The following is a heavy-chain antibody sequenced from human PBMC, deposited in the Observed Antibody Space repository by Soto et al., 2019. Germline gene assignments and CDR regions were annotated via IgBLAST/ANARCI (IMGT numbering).Heavy chain of an antibody. Sequence: SETLSLTCIVSGGSIRSYYWSWIRQPPGKGLEWIGYIYYSGSTNYNPSLKSRVTISVDTSKNQFSLKLSSVTAADTAVYYCARSSGYFDFDYWGQGTLVTVSS. J-gene: IGHJ4*02. CDR2: IYYSGST. CDR1: GGSIRSYY. CDR3: ARSSGYFDFDY. V-gene: IGHV4-59*01. D-gene: IGHD3-22*01.